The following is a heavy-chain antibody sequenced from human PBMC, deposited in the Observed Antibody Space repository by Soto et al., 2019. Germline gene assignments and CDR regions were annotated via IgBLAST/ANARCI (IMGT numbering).Heavy chain of an antibody. CDR2: IWYDGSLQ. D-gene: IGHD1-7*01. Sequence: QVQMVESGGGVVQPGRSLRLSCAASGFSFENYGMHWVRQAPGRGLEWVAIIWYDGSLQYYAAAVKGRFTISRDNSKNTLYLEMNSLRAEDTAVYYCARDPPTGTTLDWADSWGQGTLVTVSS. V-gene: IGHV3-33*01. CDR1: GFSFENYG. CDR3: ARDPPTGTTLDWADS. J-gene: IGHJ4*02.